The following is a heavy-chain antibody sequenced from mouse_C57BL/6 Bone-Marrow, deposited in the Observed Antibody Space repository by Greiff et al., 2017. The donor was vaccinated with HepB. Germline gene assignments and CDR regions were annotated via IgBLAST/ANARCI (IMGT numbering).Heavy chain of an antibody. D-gene: IGHD1-1*01. J-gene: IGHJ3*01. CDR1: GYTFTDYE. CDR2: IDPETGGT. V-gene: IGHV1-15*01. CDR3: TEGRYYGFAY. Sequence: VQLQQSGAELVRPGASVTLSCKASGYTFTDYEMHWVKQTPVHGLEWIGAIDPETGGTAYNQKFKGKAILTADKSSSTAYMELRSLTSEDSAVYYCTEGRYYGFAYWGQGTLVTVSA.